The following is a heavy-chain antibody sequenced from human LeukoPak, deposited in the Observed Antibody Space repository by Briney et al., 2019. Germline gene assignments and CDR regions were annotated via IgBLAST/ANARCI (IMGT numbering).Heavy chain of an antibody. CDR1: GFTFDDYG. D-gene: IGHD1-26*01. Sequence: GGSLRLSCAASGFTFDDYGMNWVRQAPGKGLEWVSSISSGSSYIFYADSVKGRFTISRDNAKNSLYLQMNSLRAEDTAVYYCAREFFDREGGTTVLDYWGQGTLVTVSS. J-gene: IGHJ4*02. V-gene: IGHV3-21*01. CDR2: ISSGSSYI. CDR3: AREFFDREGGTTVLDY.